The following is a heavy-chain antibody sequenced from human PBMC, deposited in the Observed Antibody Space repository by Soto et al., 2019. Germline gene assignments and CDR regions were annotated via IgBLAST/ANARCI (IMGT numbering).Heavy chain of an antibody. Sequence: GGSLRLSCAASGFTFSSYSMNWVRQAPGKGLEWVSYISSSSSTIYYADSVKGRFTISRDNAKNSLYLQMNSLRAEDTAVYYCARVSARRGEGGYVYDAFDIWGQGTMVTVSS. D-gene: IGHD5-12*01. V-gene: IGHV3-48*01. CDR1: GFTFSSYS. J-gene: IGHJ3*02. CDR3: ARVSARRGEGGYVYDAFDI. CDR2: ISSSSSTI.